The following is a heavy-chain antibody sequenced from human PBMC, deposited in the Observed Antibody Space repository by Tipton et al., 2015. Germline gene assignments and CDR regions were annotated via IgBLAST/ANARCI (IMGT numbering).Heavy chain of an antibody. CDR3: ARGLTYYDFWRERPDWFDP. Sequence: TLSLTCTVSGASISSYYWSWIRQPPGKGLEWIGCIYYSGNTNSNPSLKSRVTISVDTSKNQFSLKLSSVTAADTAVYYCARGLTYYDFWRERPDWFDPWGQGTLVTVSS. V-gene: IGHV4-59*01. D-gene: IGHD3-3*01. CDR2: IYYSGNT. J-gene: IGHJ5*02. CDR1: GASISSYY.